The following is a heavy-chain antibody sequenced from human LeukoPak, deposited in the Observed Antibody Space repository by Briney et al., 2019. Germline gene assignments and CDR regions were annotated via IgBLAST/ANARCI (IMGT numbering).Heavy chain of an antibody. CDR2: IGTAGDT. CDR3: ARGHSSSWYGKIQYFDY. V-gene: IGHV3-13*01. J-gene: IGHJ4*02. CDR1: GFTFSSYD. D-gene: IGHD6-13*01. Sequence: QSGGSLRLSCAASGFTFSSYDMHWVRHATGKGLEWVSAIGTAGDTYYPGSAKGRFTISRENAKNSLYLQMNSLRAGDTAVYYCARGHSSSWYGKIQYFDYWGQGTLVTVSS.